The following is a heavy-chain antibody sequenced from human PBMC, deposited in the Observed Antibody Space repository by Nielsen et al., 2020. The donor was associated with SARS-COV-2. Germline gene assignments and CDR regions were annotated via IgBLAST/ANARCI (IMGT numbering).Heavy chain of an antibody. CDR1: GFTFSNFG. J-gene: IGHJ6*02. Sequence: SCAASGFTFSNFGMHWVRQAPGKGLEWVAVISYGGSNKYYADSVKGRFTISRDNSKNTLYLQMNSLRAEDTAVYYCANLEETGTQYYYYYYGMDVWGQGTTVTVSS. CDR2: ISYGGSNK. V-gene: IGHV3-30*18. CDR3: ANLEETGTQYYYYYYGMDV. D-gene: IGHD1-1*01.